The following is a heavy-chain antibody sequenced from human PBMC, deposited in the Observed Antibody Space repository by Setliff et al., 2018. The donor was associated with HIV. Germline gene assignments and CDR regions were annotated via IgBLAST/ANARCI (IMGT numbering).Heavy chain of an antibody. CDR1: NGSFSGYY. CDR2: INDSGST. D-gene: IGHD5-18*01. J-gene: IGHJ4*02. CDR3: AAWGPRYSYAPYFFDS. V-gene: IGHV4-34*01. Sequence: PSETLSLTCAVYNGSFSGYYWTWIRQPPGKGLEWIGEINDSGSTNYSPSLKSRVTISVDAPRNQFSLRLSSVTAADTAVYYCAAWGPRYSYAPYFFDSWGQGTLVTVSS.